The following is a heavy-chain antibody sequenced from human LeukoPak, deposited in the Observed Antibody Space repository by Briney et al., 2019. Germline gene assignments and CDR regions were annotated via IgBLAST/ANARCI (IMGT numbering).Heavy chain of an antibody. Sequence: EASVKVSCKASGYNFIRYYIHWVRQAPGQGLEWMGVINPSGGTTNYNAQKLQDRVTMTRDMSTSTLYMELRSLRSEDTAIYYCARGVATGTNTIEWPYDYWGQGTLVTVSS. CDR3: ARGVATGTNTIEWPYDY. CDR1: GYNFIRYY. D-gene: IGHD1/OR15-1a*01. V-gene: IGHV1-46*04. J-gene: IGHJ4*02. CDR2: INPSGGTT.